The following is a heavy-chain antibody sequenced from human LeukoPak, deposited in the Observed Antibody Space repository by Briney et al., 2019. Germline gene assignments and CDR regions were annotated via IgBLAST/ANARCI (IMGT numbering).Heavy chain of an antibody. D-gene: IGHD3-3*01. J-gene: IGHJ4*02. CDR2: ISSSSSDI. CDR1: GFTFRTYS. V-gene: IGHV3-21*01. CDR3: ARVPGGLEWADFDY. Sequence: GGSLRLSCVASGFTFRTYSMNWVRQAPGKGLEWVSCISSSSSDIKYADSVKGRFTISRDNAKNSLYLQLSSLRAEDTAVYYCARVPGGLEWADFDYWGQGTLVTVSS.